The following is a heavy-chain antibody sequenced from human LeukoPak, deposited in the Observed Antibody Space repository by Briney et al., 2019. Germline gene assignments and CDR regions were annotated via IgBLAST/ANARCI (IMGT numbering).Heavy chain of an antibody. CDR2: ISSSSSTI. Sequence: GGSLRLSCAASGFTFSSYGMHWVRQAPGKGLEWVSYISSSSSTIYYADSVKGRFTISRDNAKNSLYLQMNSLRAEDTAVYYCARAPPPYSSGWFQYYFDYWGQGTLVTVSS. J-gene: IGHJ4*02. D-gene: IGHD6-19*01. CDR3: ARAPPPYSSGWFQYYFDY. CDR1: GFTFSSYG. V-gene: IGHV3-48*01.